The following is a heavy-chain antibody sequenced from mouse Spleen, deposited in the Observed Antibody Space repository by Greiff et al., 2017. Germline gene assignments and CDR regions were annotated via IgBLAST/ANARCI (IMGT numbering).Heavy chain of an antibody. CDR2: IYPGDGDT. Sequence: VQLQQSGPELVKPGASVKISCKASGYAFSSSWMNWVKQRPGKGLEWIGRIYPGDGDTNYNGKFKGKATLTADKSSSTAYMQLSSLTSEDSAVYFCARSGLLLYFDYWGQGTTLTVSS. CDR1: GYAFSSSW. V-gene: IGHV1-82*01. J-gene: IGHJ2*01. CDR3: ARSGLLLYFDY. D-gene: IGHD2-3*01.